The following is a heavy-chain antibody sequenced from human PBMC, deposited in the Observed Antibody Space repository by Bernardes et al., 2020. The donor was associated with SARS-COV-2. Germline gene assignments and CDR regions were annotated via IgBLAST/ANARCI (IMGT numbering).Heavy chain of an antibody. CDR3: ARDALGSITIFGVVTRHGMDV. J-gene: IGHJ6*02. V-gene: IGHV4-30-4*01. Sequence: TLSLTCTVSGGSISSGDYYWSWIRQPPGKGLEWIGYIYYSGSTYYNPSLKSRVTISVDTSKNQFSLKLSSVTAADTAVYYCARDALGSITIFGVVTRHGMDVWGQGTTVTVSS. CDR2: IYYSGST. CDR1: GGSISSGDYY. D-gene: IGHD3-3*01.